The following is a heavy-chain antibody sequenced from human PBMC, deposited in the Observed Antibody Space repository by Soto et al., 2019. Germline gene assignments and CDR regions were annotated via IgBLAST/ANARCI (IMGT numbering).Heavy chain of an antibody. CDR2: ISYDGSNK. Sequence: GGSLRLSCAASGFTFSSYAMHWVRQAPGKRLEWVAVISYDGSNKYYADSAKGRFTISRDNSKNTLYLQMNSLRAEDTAVYYCARDPVSMIVVVISAFDIWGQGTMVTV. CDR1: GFTFSSYA. V-gene: IGHV3-30-3*01. CDR3: ARDPVSMIVVVISAFDI. J-gene: IGHJ3*02. D-gene: IGHD3-22*01.